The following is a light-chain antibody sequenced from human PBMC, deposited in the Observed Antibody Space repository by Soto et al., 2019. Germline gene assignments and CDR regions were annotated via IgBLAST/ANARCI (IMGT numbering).Light chain of an antibody. V-gene: IGLV2-14*01. Sequence: SVLTHPAYGSGAPGESLPLSRPATSTDVGGYSYVSWYQQHPGKAPKLMIYEVSSRPSGVSSRFSGSKSGNTASLTISGLQAEDEADYYCSSFERSGTRLIGGGTK. CDR3: SSFERSGTRL. J-gene: IGLJ2*01. CDR2: EVS. CDR1: STDVGGYSY.